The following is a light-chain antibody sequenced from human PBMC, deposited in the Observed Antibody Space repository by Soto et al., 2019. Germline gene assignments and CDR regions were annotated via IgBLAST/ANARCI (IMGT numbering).Light chain of an antibody. CDR1: RTISNTF. CDR2: GAS. V-gene: IGKV3-20*01. Sequence: EIVLTQSPGTLSLSPGERATLSCRASRTISNTFLAWYQQRPGQAPRLLIYGASGRAAGIPDRFSGSGSGTDFTLSISRLEPEDFAVYYCQQYGVSPTFGGGTKVEIK. CDR3: QQYGVSPT. J-gene: IGKJ4*01.